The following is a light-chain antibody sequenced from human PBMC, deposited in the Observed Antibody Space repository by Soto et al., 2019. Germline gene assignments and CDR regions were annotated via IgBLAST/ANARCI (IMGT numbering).Light chain of an antibody. J-gene: IGLJ2*01. CDR2: DVS. CDR3: SSYAGTSTVV. Sequence: QSALTQPPSASGSPGQSVTISCTGTSNDIGGYNSVSWYQQHPGKAPKLMISDVSKRPSGVPDRFSGSKSGNTASLTVSGLQADDEADYYGSSYAGTSTVVFVGGTKLTV. V-gene: IGLV2-8*01. CDR1: SNDIGGYNS.